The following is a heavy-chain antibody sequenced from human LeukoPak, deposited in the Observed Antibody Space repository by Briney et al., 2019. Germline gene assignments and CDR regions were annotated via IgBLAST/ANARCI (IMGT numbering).Heavy chain of an antibody. D-gene: IGHD1-26*01. CDR2: IYTSGST. J-gene: IGHJ4*02. CDR1: GGSISSYY. Sequence: SETLSLTCTVSGGSISSYYWSWIRQPAGKGLEWIGRIYTSGSTNYNPSLKSQVTMSVDTSKNQFSLKLSSVTAADTAVYYCARAHTSGSYWEPLFDYWGQGTLVTVSS. V-gene: IGHV4-4*07. CDR3: ARAHTSGSYWEPLFDY.